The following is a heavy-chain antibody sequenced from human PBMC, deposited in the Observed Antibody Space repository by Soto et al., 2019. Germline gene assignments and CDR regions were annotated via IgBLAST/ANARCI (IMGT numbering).Heavy chain of an antibody. V-gene: IGHV4-30-4*01. J-gene: IGHJ5*01. CDR3: ARGLYCLTGRCFPNWFDS. D-gene: IGHD7-27*01. CDR2: IYKSATT. Sequence: QVQLLESGPGLVKPSQTLSLTCSVSGDSISTVDYFWAWIRQPPGQALEYIGYIYKSATTYYNPSFESRVAISLDTSKSQFSLNVTSVTAADTAVYFCARGLYCLTGRCFPNWFDSWGQGTLVTVSS. CDR1: GDSISTVDYF.